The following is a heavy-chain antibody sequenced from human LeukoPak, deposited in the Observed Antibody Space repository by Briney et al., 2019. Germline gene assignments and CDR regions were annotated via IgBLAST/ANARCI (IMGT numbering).Heavy chain of an antibody. J-gene: IGHJ4*02. Sequence: SQTLSLTCTVSGGSISSGSYYWSWIRQPAGKGLEWIGRIYTSGSTNYNPSLKSRVTTSVDTSKNQFSLKLSSVTAADTAVYYCARGEQAAAGTFDYWGQGTLVTVSS. V-gene: IGHV4-61*02. CDR2: IYTSGST. CDR1: GGSISSGSYY. D-gene: IGHD6-13*01. CDR3: ARGEQAAAGTFDY.